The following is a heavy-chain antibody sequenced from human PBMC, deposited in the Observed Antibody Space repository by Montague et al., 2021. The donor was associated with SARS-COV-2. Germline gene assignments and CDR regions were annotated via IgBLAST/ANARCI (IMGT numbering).Heavy chain of an antibody. CDR1: GESFNVYY. J-gene: IGHJ4*02. CDR2: INHGGTT. V-gene: IGHV4-34*01. Sequence: SETLSLTCAVYGESFNVYYWTWLRQIPGKGLEWIGEINHGGTTNYNPSLTGRVTISIDTSKNQFSLRVKSVTAADTAVYYCARGPSPRAIRGLTDIYYFDYWGQGKFVAVSS. CDR3: ARGPSPRAIRGLTDIYYFDY. D-gene: IGHD3-10*01.